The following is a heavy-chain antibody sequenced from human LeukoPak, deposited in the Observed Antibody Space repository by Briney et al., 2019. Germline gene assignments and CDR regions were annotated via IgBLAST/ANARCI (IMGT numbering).Heavy chain of an antibody. Sequence: ASVKVSCKASGYTFTSYGISWVRQAPGQGLEWMGWISAYNGNTNYAQKLQGRVTMTTDTSTSTAYMELRSLRSDDTAVYYCARRNSGSYFHDAFDIWGQGTMVTVSS. V-gene: IGHV1-18*01. CDR2: ISAYNGNT. J-gene: IGHJ3*02. CDR3: ARRNSGSYFHDAFDI. D-gene: IGHD1-26*01. CDR1: GYTFTSYG.